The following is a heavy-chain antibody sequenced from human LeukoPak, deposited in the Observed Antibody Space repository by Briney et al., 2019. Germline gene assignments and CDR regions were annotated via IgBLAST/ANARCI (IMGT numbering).Heavy chain of an antibody. J-gene: IGHJ4*02. CDR2: IKQDGSDK. CDR3: AKSYNGYESKPDY. V-gene: IGHV3-7*03. Sequence: GGSLRLSCAASGFSFSRYWMSWVRQAPGKGLEWVANIKQDGSDKYYLTSVRGRFTISRDNAKNSLFLQMNSLRVEDTAVYYCAKSYNGYESKPDYWGQGTLVTVSS. D-gene: IGHD5-12*01. CDR1: GFSFSRYW.